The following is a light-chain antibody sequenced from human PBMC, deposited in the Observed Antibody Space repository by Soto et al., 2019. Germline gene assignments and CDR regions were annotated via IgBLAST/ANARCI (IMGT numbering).Light chain of an antibody. CDR2: DAS. Sequence: DIQMTQSPSTVSASVGDRVTITCRASQSISSWLAWYQQKPGKAPKLLIYDASSLESGVPSRFSGRGYVTEFTLTISSLQPDDFATYHCQQYYNYPWTFGQGTKVEVK. CDR1: QSISSW. CDR3: QQYYNYPWT. V-gene: IGKV1-5*01. J-gene: IGKJ1*01.